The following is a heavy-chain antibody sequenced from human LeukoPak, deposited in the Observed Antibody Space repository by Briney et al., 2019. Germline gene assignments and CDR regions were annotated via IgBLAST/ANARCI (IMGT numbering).Heavy chain of an antibody. D-gene: IGHD6-19*01. CDR3: AKYGIVVAGKGLPDW. Sequence: GGSLRLSCAASGFTFSSYGMSWVRQAPGKGLEWVSSISGNAVGTYYADSVKGRFTISRDNSKNTLYMQMNSLRVEDTAVYYCAKYGIVVAGKGLPDWWGQGTPVTVSS. V-gene: IGHV3-23*01. CDR2: ISGNAVGT. J-gene: IGHJ4*02. CDR1: GFTFSSYG.